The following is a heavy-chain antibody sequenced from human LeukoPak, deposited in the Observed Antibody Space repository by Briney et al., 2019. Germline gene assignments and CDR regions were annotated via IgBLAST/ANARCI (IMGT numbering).Heavy chain of an antibody. CDR3: PRGTNGIWSFDY. J-gene: IGHJ4*02. CDR2: INSDGSDT. D-gene: IGHD2-8*01. V-gene: IGHV3-74*01. Sequence: PGGSLRLSCAASGFTFTTYWMHWVRQAPGKGLVWVSRINSDGSDTTYADSVKGRFTISRDNAKNTLYLQMNSPRAEDTAVYYCPRGTNGIWSFDYWGQGTLVTVSS. CDR1: GFTFTTYW.